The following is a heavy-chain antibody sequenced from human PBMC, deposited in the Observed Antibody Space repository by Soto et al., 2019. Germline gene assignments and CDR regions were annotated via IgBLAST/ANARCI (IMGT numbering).Heavy chain of an antibody. V-gene: IGHV3-23*01. Sequence: EVQLLESGGGLVQPGGSLRLSCAASGFTFSSYAMSWVRQAPGKGLEWVSAISGSGGSTYYADSVKGRFTISRDNSKNTLYMQMNSRRAEDTAVYYCAKGRGYWSSTSCYVGSDYWGQGTLVTVSS. D-gene: IGHD2-2*01. CDR3: AKGRGYWSSTSCYVGSDY. CDR2: ISGSGGST. J-gene: IGHJ4*02. CDR1: GFTFSSYA.